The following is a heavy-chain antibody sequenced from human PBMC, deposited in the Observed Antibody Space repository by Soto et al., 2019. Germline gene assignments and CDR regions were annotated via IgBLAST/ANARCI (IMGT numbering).Heavy chain of an antibody. Sequence: SETLSLTCAVYGGSFSGYYWSWIRQPPGKGLEWIGEINHSGSTNYNPSLKSRFTISVDTSKNQFSLTLSSVTAADTAVYYCARVGTGIPYYYYYGMDVWGQGTTVTVSS. CDR2: INHSGST. D-gene: IGHD1-1*01. CDR3: ARVGTGIPYYYYYGMDV. CDR1: GGSFSGYY. J-gene: IGHJ6*02. V-gene: IGHV4-34*01.